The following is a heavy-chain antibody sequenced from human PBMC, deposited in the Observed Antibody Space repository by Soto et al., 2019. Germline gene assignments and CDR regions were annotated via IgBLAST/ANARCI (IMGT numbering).Heavy chain of an antibody. J-gene: IGHJ3*02. D-gene: IGHD1-26*01. CDR1: GGSISSGDYY. Sequence: PSETLSLTCIVSGGSISSGDYYWSWIRQPPGKGLEWIGYIYHTGITFYNPSLKSRITISADTSKNQFSLNLRSVTAADTAMYYCARPQFSGTYHDTFNIWGQGTIVTVSS. CDR2: IYHTGIT. CDR3: ARPQFSGTYHDTFNI. V-gene: IGHV4-30-4*01.